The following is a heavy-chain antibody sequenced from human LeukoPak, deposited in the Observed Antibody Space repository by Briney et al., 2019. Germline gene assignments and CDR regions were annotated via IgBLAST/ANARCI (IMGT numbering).Heavy chain of an antibody. CDR2: ISYDGSNK. V-gene: IGHV3-30*18. CDR1: GFTFSSYG. D-gene: IGHD2-2*01. J-gene: IGHJ4*02. CDR3: AKDLQLAIDY. Sequence: GGSLRLSCAASGFTFSSYGMHWVRQAPGKGLEWVAVISYDGSNKYYADSVKGRFTISRDNSKNTLYLQMNSLRAEDTAVYYCAKDLQLAIDYWGQGTLVTVSS.